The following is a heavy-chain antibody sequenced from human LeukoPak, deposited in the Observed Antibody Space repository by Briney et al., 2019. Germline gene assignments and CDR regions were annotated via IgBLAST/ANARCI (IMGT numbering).Heavy chain of an antibody. CDR3: ARMSYDSRPV. CDR1: GDRVSSNRAA. V-gene: IGHV6-1*01. J-gene: IGHJ4*02. D-gene: IGHD6-13*01. CDR2: TYYRSKWYN. Sequence: SQTLSLTCAISGDRVSSNRAAWNWFRQSPSRGPEWLGRTYYRSKWYNNYAVSVTSRITINPDPSRNQFSLHLISVTPEDTAVYYCARMSYDSRPVWGQGILVTVCS.